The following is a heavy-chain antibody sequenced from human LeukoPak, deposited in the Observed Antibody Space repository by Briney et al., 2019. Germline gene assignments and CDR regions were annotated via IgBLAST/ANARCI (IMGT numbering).Heavy chain of an antibody. J-gene: IGHJ5*02. CDR3: TRGPRNDP. D-gene: IGHD1-14*01. CDR2: VHPDTGYA. CDR1: VYPFTTYE. Sequence: ASVKVSCKTSVYPFTTYEINWVRQGAGQGLEWMGCVHPDTGYADYAQKFKGRATMTSNTSISTAYMELSSLRADDTAVYFCTRGPRNDPWGQGTLVTVSS. V-gene: IGHV1-8*01.